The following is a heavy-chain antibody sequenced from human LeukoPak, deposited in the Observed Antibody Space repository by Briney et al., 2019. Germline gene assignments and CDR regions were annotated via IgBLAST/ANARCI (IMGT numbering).Heavy chain of an antibody. V-gene: IGHV5-51*01. CDR1: GYHFPTYL. Sequence: GQSLNISCKGSGYHFPTYLIAWVRYMPGKGLEWMGSVDPGDSDITYSTSITYSPSIQGQVTISADTSVSIAYLQWSSLKASDTAMYYCARPNITSYYESRGYDAFDVWGQGTMVIVSS. D-gene: IGHD3-22*01. CDR2: VDPGDSDITYSTSI. CDR3: ARPNITSYYESRGYDAFDV. J-gene: IGHJ3*01.